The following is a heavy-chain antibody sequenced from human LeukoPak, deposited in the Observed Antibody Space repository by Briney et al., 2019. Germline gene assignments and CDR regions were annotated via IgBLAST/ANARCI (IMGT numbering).Heavy chain of an antibody. CDR2: ISSSSSYI. CDR1: GFTFSSYS. J-gene: IGHJ4*02. CDR3: AGDDSTDYGFDY. V-gene: IGHV3-21*01. D-gene: IGHD4-17*01. Sequence: GGSLRLSCAASGFTFSSYSMNWVRQAPGKGLEWVSSISSSSSYIYYADSVKGRFTISRDNAKNSLYLQMNSLRAEDTAVYYCAGDDSTDYGFDYWGQGTLVTISS.